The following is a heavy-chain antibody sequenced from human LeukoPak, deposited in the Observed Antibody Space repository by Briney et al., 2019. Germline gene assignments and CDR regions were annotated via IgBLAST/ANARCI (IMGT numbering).Heavy chain of an antibody. CDR2: ISPSDSDT. CDR3: ARHSVSRTYYFDY. Sequence: GESLKISCKASGYSITSYWIGWVRQMPGKGLEWMAIISPSDSDTRYSPSFQGQVTISADKSISTAYLQWSSLKASDTAMYYCARHSVSRTYYFDYWGQGTMVTVSS. J-gene: IGHJ4*02. D-gene: IGHD5/OR15-5a*01. V-gene: IGHV5-51*01. CDR1: GYSITSYW.